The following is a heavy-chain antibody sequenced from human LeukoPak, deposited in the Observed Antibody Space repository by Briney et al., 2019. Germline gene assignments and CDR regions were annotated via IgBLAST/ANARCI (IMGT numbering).Heavy chain of an antibody. D-gene: IGHD1-26*01. CDR1: GFTFSNYA. Sequence: QAGGSLRLSCAASGFTFSNYAMSWVRQAPGKGLEWVSAISGSASSTYHADSVKGRFTISRDNSKNTLYLQMNSLRADDTAVYYCARSAGGVGTTAFDYWGQGTLVTVSS. V-gene: IGHV3-23*01. CDR3: ARSAGGVGTTAFDY. CDR2: ISGSASST. J-gene: IGHJ4*02.